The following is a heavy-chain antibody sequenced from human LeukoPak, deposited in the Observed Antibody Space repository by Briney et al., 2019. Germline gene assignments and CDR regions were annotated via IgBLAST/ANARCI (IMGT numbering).Heavy chain of an antibody. CDR3: ASAQQSSGYDPYFDY. V-gene: IGHV4-30-4*01. J-gene: IGHJ4*02. D-gene: IGHD5-12*01. Sequence: SETLSLTCTVSGGSLSSGDYYWSWIRQPPGKGLEWIGYIFYSGSTYYNPSLKSRVTISLDTSKNQFSLKLSSVTAADSAMYYCASAQQSSGYDPYFDYWGQGTLVTVSS. CDR2: IFYSGST. CDR1: GGSLSSGDYY.